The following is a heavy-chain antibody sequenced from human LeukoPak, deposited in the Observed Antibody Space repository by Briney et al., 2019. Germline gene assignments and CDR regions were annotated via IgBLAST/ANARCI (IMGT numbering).Heavy chain of an antibody. CDR3: ARAYSGSALYYYGMDV. CDR1: AFSFGDYY. V-gene: IGHV3-11*05. J-gene: IGHJ6*02. Sequence: GGSRRLSCVDSAFSFGDYYMSWIRPAPGKGLEWVSYISSSSSYTNYADSVKGRFTISRDNAKNSLYLQMNSLRAEDTAVYYCARAYSGSALYYYGMDVWGQGTTVTVSS. D-gene: IGHD1-26*01. CDR2: ISSSSSYT.